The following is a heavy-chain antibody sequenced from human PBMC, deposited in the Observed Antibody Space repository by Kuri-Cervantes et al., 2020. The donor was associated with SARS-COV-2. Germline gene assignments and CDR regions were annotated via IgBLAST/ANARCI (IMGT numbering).Heavy chain of an antibody. J-gene: IGHJ3*02. CDR1: GFTFSSYA. D-gene: IGHD1-26*01. V-gene: IGHV3-23*01. Sequence: GESLKISCAASGFTFSSYAMSCVRQAPGKGLEWVSAISGSGGSTYYADSVKGRFTISRDNSKNTLYLQMNSLRAEDTAVYYCAKDLVGATYDAFDIWGQGTMVTVSS. CDR2: ISGSGGST. CDR3: AKDLVGATYDAFDI.